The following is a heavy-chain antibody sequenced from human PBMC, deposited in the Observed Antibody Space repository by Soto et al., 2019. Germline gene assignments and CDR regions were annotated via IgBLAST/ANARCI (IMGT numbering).Heavy chain of an antibody. J-gene: IGHJ6*02. CDR2: IYPGDSDT. D-gene: IGHD5-18*01. CDR1: GYSFTTYW. V-gene: IGHV5-51*01. Sequence: GESLKISCKGAGYSFTTYWIGWVRQIPGKGLEWMGFIYPGDSDTSYSPSFQGQVTISVDKSISTAYLQWNSLKASDTAVYYCARRGYSYGLDVWGQGTKVTVS. CDR3: ARRGYSYGLDV.